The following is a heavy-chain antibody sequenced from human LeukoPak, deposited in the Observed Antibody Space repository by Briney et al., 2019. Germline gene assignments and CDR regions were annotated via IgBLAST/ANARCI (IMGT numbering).Heavy chain of an antibody. D-gene: IGHD3-22*01. CDR1: GYTFTSYG. Sequence: ASVKISCKASGYTFTSYGISWVRQAPGQGLEWMGWISAYNGNTNYAQKLQGRVTMTTDTSTSTAYMELRSLRSDDTAVYYCARHVPKTYYYDSSGFFFDYWGQGTLVTVSS. CDR3: ARHVPKTYYYDSSGFFFDY. CDR2: ISAYNGNT. J-gene: IGHJ4*02. V-gene: IGHV1-18*01.